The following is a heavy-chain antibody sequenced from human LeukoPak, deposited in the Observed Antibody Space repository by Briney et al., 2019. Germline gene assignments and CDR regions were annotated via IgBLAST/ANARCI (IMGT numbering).Heavy chain of an antibody. V-gene: IGHV4-59*11. CDR3: TRGFYEPFDH. Sequence: SETLSLTCTVSGASISNQHWDWIRQAPGKGLEWIGYISYTGATGYNPSLKSRATISFDKSKNQFSLNIKSVTAADTAVYYCTRGFYEPFDHWGQGKLVTV. CDR2: ISYTGAT. J-gene: IGHJ4*02. CDR1: GASISNQH. D-gene: IGHD2/OR15-2a*01.